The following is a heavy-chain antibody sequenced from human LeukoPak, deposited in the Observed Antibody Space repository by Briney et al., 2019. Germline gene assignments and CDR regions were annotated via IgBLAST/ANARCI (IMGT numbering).Heavy chain of an antibody. Sequence: SETLSLTCAVYGGSFSGYYWSWIRQPPGKGLEWIGEINHSGSTNYNPSLKSRVTISVDTSKNQFSLKLSSVTAADTAMYYCARSMVRGVIQSSFDYWGQGTLVTVSS. CDR2: INHSGST. CDR1: GGSFSGYY. V-gene: IGHV4-34*01. CDR3: ARSMVRGVIQSSFDY. D-gene: IGHD3-10*01. J-gene: IGHJ4*02.